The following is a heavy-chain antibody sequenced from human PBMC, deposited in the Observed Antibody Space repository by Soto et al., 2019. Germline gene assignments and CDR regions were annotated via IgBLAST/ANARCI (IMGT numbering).Heavy chain of an antibody. CDR2: MNPNSGNT. Sequence: QVQLVQSGAEVKKPGASVKVSCKASGYTFTSYDINWVRQATGQGLEWMGWMNPNSGNTGYAQKFQGRVTMTRNTSISTAYMELSSLRSEDTAVYYCARGRYLTGVGTDASDIWGQGTMVTVSS. CDR1: GYTFTSYD. D-gene: IGHD1-26*01. CDR3: ARGRYLTGVGTDASDI. V-gene: IGHV1-8*01. J-gene: IGHJ3*02.